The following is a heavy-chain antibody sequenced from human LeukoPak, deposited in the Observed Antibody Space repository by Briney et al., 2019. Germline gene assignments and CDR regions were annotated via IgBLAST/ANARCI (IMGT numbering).Heavy chain of an antibody. Sequence: PGGSLRLSCTASGFPFSSYAMSWVRQAPGKGLEWVSFLSGSATSTSYADSVKGRFTISRDNSKNTLYLQMNSLRAEDTAVYYCAKGFRGAATDAFDLWGQGTVVTVSS. CDR3: AKGFRGAATDAFDL. V-gene: IGHV3-23*01. CDR2: LSGSATST. J-gene: IGHJ3*01. CDR1: GFPFSSYA. D-gene: IGHD3-10*01.